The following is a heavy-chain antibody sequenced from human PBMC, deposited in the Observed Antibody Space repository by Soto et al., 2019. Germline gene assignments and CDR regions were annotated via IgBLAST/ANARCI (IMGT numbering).Heavy chain of an antibody. CDR2: ISLNSGAI. CDR1: GFIFDDFA. D-gene: IGHD1-7*01. CDR3: AKRGTDSAFDF. Sequence: GGSLRLSCAASGFIFDDFAMHCVRQVPGKGLEWVSGISLNSGAIGYADSVKGRFTISRDNAKNSLYLQMNSLRAEDTALYYCAKRGTDSAFDFWGLGTMVTVSS. J-gene: IGHJ3*01. V-gene: IGHV3-9*01.